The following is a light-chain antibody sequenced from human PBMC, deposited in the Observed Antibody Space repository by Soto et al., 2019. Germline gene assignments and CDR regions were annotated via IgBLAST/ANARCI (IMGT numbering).Light chain of an antibody. J-gene: IGLJ3*02. CDR3: SSYRSTNSVV. CDR1: SSDIGGYNY. V-gene: IGLV2-14*03. CDR2: DVT. Sequence: HSVLTQPASVSGSPGQSITISCAGTSSDIGGYNYVSWYQQHPGKAPKLLIYDVTDRPSGVSLRFSGSKSGNTASLTISWLQAEDEADYYCSSYRSTNSVVFGGGTKLTAL.